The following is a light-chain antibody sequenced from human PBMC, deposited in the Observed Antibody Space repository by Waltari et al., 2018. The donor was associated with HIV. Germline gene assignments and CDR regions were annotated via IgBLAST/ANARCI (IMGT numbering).Light chain of an antibody. J-gene: IGLJ2*01. CDR2: QDR. V-gene: IGLV3-1*01. CDR1: KLGDKY. CDR3: QAWDSNTAHVL. Sequence: SYDLTQPPSVSVSPGQTASITCSGDKLGDKYASWYQQKADQSPVLVIFQDRQRPSGTPDRFSGSNAGNTATLTISGTQAMDEADYYCQAWDSNTAHVLFGGGTKVTVL.